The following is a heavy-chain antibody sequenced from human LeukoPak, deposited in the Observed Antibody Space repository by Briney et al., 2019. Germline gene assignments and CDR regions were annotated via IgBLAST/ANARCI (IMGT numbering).Heavy chain of an antibody. CDR3: ATVLKVGVYFQH. J-gene: IGHJ1*01. CDR1: GYTFTSYG. CDR2: ISAYNGNT. V-gene: IGHV1-18*01. D-gene: IGHD3-22*01. Sequence: ASVKVSCKASGYTFTSYGISWVRQAPGQGLEWMGWISAYNGNTNYAQKLQGRVTMTTDTSTSTAYMELRSLRSEDTAVYYCATVLKVGVYFQHWGQGTLVTVSS.